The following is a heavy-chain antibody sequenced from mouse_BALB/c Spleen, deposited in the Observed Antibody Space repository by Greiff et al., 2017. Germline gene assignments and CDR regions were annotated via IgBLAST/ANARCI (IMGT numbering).Heavy chain of an antibody. CDR2: IDPSDSYT. Sequence: QVQLKQPGAELVKPGASVKMSCKASGYTFTSYWMHWVKQRPGQGLEWIGVIDPSDSYTSYNQKFKGKATLTVDTSSSTAYMQLSSLTSEDSAVYYCTRRGTARAYFFDYWGQGTTLTVSS. CDR1: GYTFTSYW. J-gene: IGHJ2*01. CDR3: TRRGTARAYFFDY. D-gene: IGHD3-1*01. V-gene: IGHV1S127*01.